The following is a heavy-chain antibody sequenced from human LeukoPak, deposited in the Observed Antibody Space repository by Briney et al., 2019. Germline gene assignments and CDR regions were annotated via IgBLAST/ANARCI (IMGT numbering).Heavy chain of an antibody. J-gene: IGHJ4*02. Sequence: SETLSLTCTASGGSISSYYWSWIRQPPGKGLEWIGYIYYSGSTDYNPSLKSRVTISVDTSKNQFSLKLSSVTAADTAVYYCARTYYDILTGYPLYFDYWGQGTLVTVSS. CDR1: GGSISSYY. CDR3: ARTYYDILTGYPLYFDY. CDR2: IYYSGST. V-gene: IGHV4-59*01. D-gene: IGHD3-9*01.